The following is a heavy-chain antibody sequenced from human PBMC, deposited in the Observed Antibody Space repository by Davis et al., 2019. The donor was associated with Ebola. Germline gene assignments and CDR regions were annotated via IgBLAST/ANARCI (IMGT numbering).Heavy chain of an antibody. V-gene: IGHV1-69*13. J-gene: IGHJ5*02. D-gene: IGHD1-26*01. CDR1: GYTFTGYY. CDR2: IIPIFGTA. CDR3: ARDVGGSYSQDGNWFDP. Sequence: SVTVSCKASGYTFTGYYMHWVRQAPGQGLEWMGGIIPIFGTANYAQTFQGRVTITADESTSTAYMELSSLRSEDTAVYYCARDVGGSYSQDGNWFDPWGQGTLVTVSS.